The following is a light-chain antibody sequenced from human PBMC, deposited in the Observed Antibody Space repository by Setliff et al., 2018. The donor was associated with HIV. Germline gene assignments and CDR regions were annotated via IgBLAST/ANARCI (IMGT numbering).Light chain of an antibody. CDR1: SSDIGRYNY. Sequence: QSALTQPASVSGSPGQSITISCTGTSSDIGRYNYVSWYQQYPGRGPTLVIFDVSERPSGVSNHFSGSKSGNTASLIISGLQPDDEADYYCCSYARGSTYVFGSGTKVTVL. CDR3: CSYARGSTYV. CDR2: DVS. V-gene: IGLV2-14*03. J-gene: IGLJ1*01.